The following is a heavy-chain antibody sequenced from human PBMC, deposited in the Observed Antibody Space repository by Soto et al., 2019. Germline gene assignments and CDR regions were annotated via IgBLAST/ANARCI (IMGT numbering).Heavy chain of an antibody. J-gene: IGHJ4*02. D-gene: IGHD3-16*01. CDR2: INPDNGVP. CDR1: GYTFTSYY. Sequence: ASVKVSCKASGYTFTSYYVYWARQAPGQGLEWMGWINPDNGVPNYAQKFQGRVTLSRDTSINTAYMELSRLTSDDTAMYYCARTDYLFSTLTYYFDYWGQGTLVTVSS. CDR3: ARTDYLFSTLTYYFDY. V-gene: IGHV1-2*02.